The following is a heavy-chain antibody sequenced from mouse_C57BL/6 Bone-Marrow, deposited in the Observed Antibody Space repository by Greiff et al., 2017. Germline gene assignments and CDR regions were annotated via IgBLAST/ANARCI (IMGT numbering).Heavy chain of an antibody. Sequence: EVHLVESGGDLVKPGGSLKLSCAASGFTFSSYGMSWVRQTPDKRLEWVATISSGGSYTYYPDSVKGRVTISIDNATNTQYLQLSSLKSEDTAMYYCARIYYWYFDVWGTGTTVTVSS. CDR2: ISSGGSYT. CDR3: ARIYYWYFDV. CDR1: GFTFSSYG. V-gene: IGHV5-6*01. J-gene: IGHJ1*03.